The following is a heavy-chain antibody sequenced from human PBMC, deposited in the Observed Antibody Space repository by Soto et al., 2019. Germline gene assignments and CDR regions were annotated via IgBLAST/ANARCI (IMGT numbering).Heavy chain of an antibody. CDR1: GFTFSNYA. Sequence: GSLRLSWAASGFTFSNYAMSWVRQAPGKGLEWVSAISGSGGSTYYADSVKGRFTISRDNSKNTLYLQMNSLRAEDTAVYYCAKRYTGYCSGGSCYNFDYWGKGTLVTV. J-gene: IGHJ4*02. V-gene: IGHV3-23*01. CDR3: AKRYTGYCSGGSCYNFDY. D-gene: IGHD2-15*01. CDR2: ISGSGGST.